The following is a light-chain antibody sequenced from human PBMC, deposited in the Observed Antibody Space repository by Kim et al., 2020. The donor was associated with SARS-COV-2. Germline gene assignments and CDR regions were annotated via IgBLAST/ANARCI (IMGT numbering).Light chain of an antibody. J-gene: IGKJ4*01. CDR2: DAS. Sequence: DIQLTQSPSSLSASVGDRVTITCQASQDISNYLNWFQKKPGKAPKLLIYDASNLEVGVPSRFSGSRSGANFSFIISSLQPEDIATYYCQQYDDLLSFGGGTKVEIK. V-gene: IGKV1-33*01. CDR1: QDISNY. CDR3: QQYDDLLS.